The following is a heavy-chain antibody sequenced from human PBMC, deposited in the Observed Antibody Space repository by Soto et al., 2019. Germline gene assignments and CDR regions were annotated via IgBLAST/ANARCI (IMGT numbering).Heavy chain of an antibody. V-gene: IGHV4-59*01. D-gene: IGHD2-2*01. CDR3: ARGGGSPYHDHEFDY. Sequence: WTWIQKPPGQGPEWIGCIYYRGTTNYNASFNSRVTMSVDTSKNQFSLKLTSVTTADTAVYYCARGGGSPYHDHEFDYWGQGILVTVSS. J-gene: IGHJ4*02. CDR2: IYYRGTT.